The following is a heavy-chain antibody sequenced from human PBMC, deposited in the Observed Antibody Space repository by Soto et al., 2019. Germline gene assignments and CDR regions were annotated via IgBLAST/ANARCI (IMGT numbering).Heavy chain of an antibody. CDR2: IYWDDDK. D-gene: IGHD3-16*02. CDR1: GFSLSTSGVG. J-gene: IGHJ4*02. Sequence: QITLKESGPTLMKPTQTLTLTCTFSGFSLSTSGVGVGWIRQPPGKALEWLALIYWDDDKRYSPSLKSRLTITKDTPKNRVVLTMTNMDPVDTATYYCAHRQFTFGGDISADYWGPRTLVTVSS. CDR3: AHRQFTFGGDISADY. V-gene: IGHV2-5*02.